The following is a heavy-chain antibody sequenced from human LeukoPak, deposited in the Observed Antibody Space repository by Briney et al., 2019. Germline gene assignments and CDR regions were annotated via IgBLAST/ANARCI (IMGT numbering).Heavy chain of an antibody. J-gene: IGHJ6*03. V-gene: IGHV4-39*07. CDR1: GGSISSSSYY. D-gene: IGHD4-17*01. CDR2: IYYSGST. CDR3: AGTTGDDYGDTDYYYYMDV. Sequence: SETLSLTCTVSGGSISSSSYYWGWIRQPPGKGLEWLGSIYYSGSTYYNPSLKSRVTISVDTSKNQFSLKLSSVTAADTAVYYCAGTTGDDYGDTDYYYYMDVWGKGTTVTVSS.